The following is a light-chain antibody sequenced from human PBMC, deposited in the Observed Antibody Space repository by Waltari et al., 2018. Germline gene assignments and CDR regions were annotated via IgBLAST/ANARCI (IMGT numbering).Light chain of an antibody. CDR3: AAWDDSLSGLGV. CDR2: RNN. Sequence: QSVLTQPPSASGTPGQRVTLSCSGRRSNIGSNYVYWYQQLPGPAPKLLIYRNNQRPSGVPDRFSGSKSGTSASLAISGLRSEDEADYFCAAWDDSLSGLGVFGGGTKLTVL. J-gene: IGLJ2*01. V-gene: IGLV1-47*01. CDR1: RSNIGSNY.